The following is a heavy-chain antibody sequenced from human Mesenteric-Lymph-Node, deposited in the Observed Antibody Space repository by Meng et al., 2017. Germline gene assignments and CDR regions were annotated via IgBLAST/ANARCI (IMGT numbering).Heavy chain of an antibody. CDR2: INHSGST. D-gene: IGHD3-10*01. CDR3: ARITTMVRGVIGY. CDR1: GGSFSGYY. Sequence: VQRQQWGEGLLKPSETLSPPGAVYGGSFSGYYWSWIRQPPGKGLEWIGEINHSGSTNYNPSLKSRVTISVDTSKNQFSLKLSSVTAADTAVYYCARITTMVRGVIGYWGQGTLVTVSS. J-gene: IGHJ4*02. V-gene: IGHV4-34*01.